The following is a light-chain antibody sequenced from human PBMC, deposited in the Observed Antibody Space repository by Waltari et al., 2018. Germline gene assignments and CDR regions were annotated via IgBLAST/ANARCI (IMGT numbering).Light chain of an antibody. CDR1: QIVTRY. J-gene: IGKJ4*01. V-gene: IGKV3-11*01. CDR2: DAS. CDR3: QQRSSWPS. Sequence: IVLTQSPATLSLSPGERATLSCRASQIVTRYLAWYQQKPDQATMLLISDASNRAAGTPARFSGSGCETDFTLTISSLEPEDSAVYYCQQRSSWPSFGGGTKVEIK.